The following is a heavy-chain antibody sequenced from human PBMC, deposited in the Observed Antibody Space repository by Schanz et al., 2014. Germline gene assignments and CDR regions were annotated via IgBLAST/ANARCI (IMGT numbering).Heavy chain of an antibody. V-gene: IGHV3-23*01. D-gene: IGHD3-10*01. J-gene: IGHJ4*02. Sequence: EVQLLESGGGLIQPGGSLRLSCAASGFTFTNYAMSWIRQAPGKGLEWVSAISGSGGSTYYADSVKGRFTISRDNSKNSLYLQMNSLRAEDTAVYYCARIGGSVFDYWAQGTLVTVSS. CDR3: ARIGGSVFDY. CDR1: GFTFTNYA. CDR2: ISGSGGST.